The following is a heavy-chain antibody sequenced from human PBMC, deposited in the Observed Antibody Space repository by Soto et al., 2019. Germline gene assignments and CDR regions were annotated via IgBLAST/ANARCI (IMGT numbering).Heavy chain of an antibody. D-gene: IGHD2-2*01. Sequence: GESLKISCKGSGYSFSSYWIAWVRQMPGRGLEWMGIIYPGDSDIRYSPSFQGQVTISADKSISTAYLQWSSLKASDTAIYYCAREGPYCSRTSCYFVSWGQGTLVTVSS. J-gene: IGHJ5*01. V-gene: IGHV5-51*01. CDR1: GYSFSSYW. CDR2: IYPGDSDI. CDR3: AREGPYCSRTSCYFVS.